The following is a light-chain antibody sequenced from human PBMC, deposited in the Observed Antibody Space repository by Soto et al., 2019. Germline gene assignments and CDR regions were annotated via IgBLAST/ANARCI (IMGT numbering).Light chain of an antibody. CDR1: SSNIGSNY. V-gene: IGLV1-47*02. Sequence: QSVLTQPPSASGTPGQRVTISCSGSSSNIGSNYEYWYQQLPGTAPKLLIYDNNQRPSGVPDRFSGSKSGTSASLAINGLRSEDEADYYCAAWDDSLSGPVFGGGTKLTVL. CDR2: DNN. J-gene: IGLJ3*02. CDR3: AAWDDSLSGPV.